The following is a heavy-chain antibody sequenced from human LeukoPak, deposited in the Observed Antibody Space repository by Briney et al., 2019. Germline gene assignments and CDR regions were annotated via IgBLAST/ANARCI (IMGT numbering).Heavy chain of an antibody. D-gene: IGHD3-16*01. CDR2: IYNSGST. V-gene: IGHV4-39*02. Sequence: SETLSLTCTVSGDSICTSRYAWGWIRQSPGKGLEWIGTIYNSGSTNLNPSLKTRVTMSVDASKNHFSLNLNSVTAADTALYFCARVALTGEGGRGYFNLWGRGNLVSVSS. J-gene: IGHJ2*01. CDR3: ARVALTGEGGRGYFNL. CDR1: GDSICTSRYA.